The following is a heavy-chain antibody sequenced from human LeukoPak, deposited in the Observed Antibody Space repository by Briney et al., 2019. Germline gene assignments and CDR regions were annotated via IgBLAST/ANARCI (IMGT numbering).Heavy chain of an antibody. CDR2: ISSSSSYI. V-gene: IGHV3-21*01. CDR3: ARDDCSSTSCYGPTGNYGMDV. Sequence: GGSLRLSCAASGFTFSSYSMNWVRQAPGKGLEWVPSISSSSSYIYYADSVKGRFTISRDNAKNSLYLQMNSLRAEDTAVYYCARDDCSSTSCYGPTGNYGMDVWGQGTTGTVSS. J-gene: IGHJ6*02. CDR1: GFTFSSYS. D-gene: IGHD2-2*01.